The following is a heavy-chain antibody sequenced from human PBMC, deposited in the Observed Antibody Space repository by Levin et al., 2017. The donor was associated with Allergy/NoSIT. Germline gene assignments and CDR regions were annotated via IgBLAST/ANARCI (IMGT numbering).Heavy chain of an antibody. CDR2: IYSSGSA. Sequence: SQTLSLTCKVSGGSISSGSYYWSWIRQPAAKGLEWIGRIYSSGSANYNPSLKSRVTISVDTSKNHFSLKLSSVTAADTAVYYCARAEVGAEHWGQGTLVTVSS. CDR3: ARAEVGAEH. V-gene: IGHV4-61*02. D-gene: IGHD2-15*01. J-gene: IGHJ4*02. CDR1: GGSISSGSYY.